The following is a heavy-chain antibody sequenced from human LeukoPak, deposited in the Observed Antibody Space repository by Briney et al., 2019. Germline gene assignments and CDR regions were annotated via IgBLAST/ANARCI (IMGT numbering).Heavy chain of an antibody. CDR1: GFTFSSYA. V-gene: IGHV3-23*01. J-gene: IGHJ4*02. CDR2: ISGSGGST. D-gene: IGHD3-22*01. CDR3: AKAPEDSSGYYYFDY. Sequence: PGGSLRLSCAASGFTFSSYAMSWVRQAPGKGLEWVSAISGSGGSTYYADSVKGRFTISRDNSKNTLYLQMNSLRAEDTAVYYCAKAPEDSSGYYYFDYWGQGTLVTVSS.